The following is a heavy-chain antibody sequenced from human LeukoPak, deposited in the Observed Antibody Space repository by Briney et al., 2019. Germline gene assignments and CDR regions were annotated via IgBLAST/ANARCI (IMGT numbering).Heavy chain of an antibody. D-gene: IGHD3-10*01. CDR3: ARDWFGETV. Sequence: SGGSLRLPCAASGYTFSIYSMTWVRQAPGRGLEWISFIRHDSSDLHYADSVKGRFTISRDNAIDSVYLQMNSLTAEDTAVYYCARDWFGETVWGRGTLVTVSS. J-gene: IGHJ4*02. CDR1: GYTFSIYS. CDR2: IRHDSSDL. V-gene: IGHV3-48*01.